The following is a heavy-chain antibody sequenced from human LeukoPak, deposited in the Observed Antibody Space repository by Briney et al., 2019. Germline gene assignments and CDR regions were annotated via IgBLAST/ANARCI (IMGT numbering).Heavy chain of an antibody. D-gene: IGHD3-22*01. Sequence: AGSLRLSRVASGFTFSTYWMSWVRQAPGKGLEGVANIKEDGSEKNYVDSVKGRFTISRDNAKNTLYLQMNSLRADDTAVYYCATYSSDFGRLDPWGQGTQVTVSS. CDR3: ATYSSDFGRLDP. CDR1: GFTFSTYW. J-gene: IGHJ5*02. V-gene: IGHV3-7*01. CDR2: IKEDGSEK.